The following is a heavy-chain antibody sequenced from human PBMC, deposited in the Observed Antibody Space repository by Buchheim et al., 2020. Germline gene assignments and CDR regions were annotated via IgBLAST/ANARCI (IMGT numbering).Heavy chain of an antibody. D-gene: IGHD2-15*01. J-gene: IGHJ4*02. CDR2: ISWDGGST. CDR3: ARGHVDCSGGSCYKGPFDY. V-gene: IGHV3-43*01. CDR1: GFTFDDYT. Sequence: EVQLVESGGVVVQPGGSLRLSCAASGFTFDDYTMHWVRQAPGKGLEWVSLISWDGGSTYYADSVKGRFTISRDNSKNSLYLQMNSLRTEDTALYYCARGHVDCSGGSCYKGPFDYWGQGTL.